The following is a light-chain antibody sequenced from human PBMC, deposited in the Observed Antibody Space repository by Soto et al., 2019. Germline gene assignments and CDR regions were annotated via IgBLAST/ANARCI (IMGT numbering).Light chain of an antibody. CDR1: QSISSW. J-gene: IGKJ5*01. CDR2: KAS. CDR3: QQYNSYPIT. V-gene: IGKV1-5*03. Sequence: DIQMTQSPSTLSASVVDRVTITCRASQSISSWLAGYQQKPGKAPKLLIYKASSLESGVPSRFSGSGSGTEFTLTISSLQPDDFAAYYCQQYNSYPITFGQGTRLEIK.